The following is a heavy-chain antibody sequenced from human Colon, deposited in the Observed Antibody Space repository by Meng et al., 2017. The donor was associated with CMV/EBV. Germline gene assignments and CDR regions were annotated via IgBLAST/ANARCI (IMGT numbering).Heavy chain of an antibody. J-gene: IGHJ5*02. CDR3: TRGVGNWFDP. CDR2: MNPNSGKT. Sequence: VSCKASGYTFPSFDINWVRQAPGQGLEWMGWMNPNSGKTLYAQKFQHRVTMTRNTSISTAYMDLSSLTSEDTAVYYCTRGVGNWFDPWGQGTLVTVSS. V-gene: IGHV1-8*01. CDR1: GYTFPSFD.